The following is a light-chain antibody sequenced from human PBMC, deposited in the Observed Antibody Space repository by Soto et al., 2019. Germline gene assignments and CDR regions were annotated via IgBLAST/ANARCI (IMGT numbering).Light chain of an antibody. CDR1: QSVSTN. CDR3: HRSNTWWA. CDR2: GAS. Sequence: EIVMTQSPATLSVSPGERATLSCRASQSVSTNLAWYQQKPGLAPRLLIYGASTRATGIPARFSGSGSGTEFSLTIYSLQSEDFAVYYCHRSNTWWAFGQGTKVDIK. V-gene: IGKV3-15*01. J-gene: IGKJ1*01.